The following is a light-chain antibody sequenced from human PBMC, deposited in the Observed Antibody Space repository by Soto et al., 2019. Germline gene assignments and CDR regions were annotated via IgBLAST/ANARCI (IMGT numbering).Light chain of an antibody. V-gene: IGLV1-44*01. CDR1: SSNIGRNT. CDR2: NVN. J-gene: IGLJ1*01. CDR3: AAWDDSLNGYV. Sequence: QSVLTQPPSASGTPGQRVPFSCSGSSSNIGRNTVDWYQQLPGTAPKLLIYNVNQRPSVVPDRFSGSKSGTSASLAISGLQSEDEDDYYCAAWDDSLNGYVFGTGTKVTVL.